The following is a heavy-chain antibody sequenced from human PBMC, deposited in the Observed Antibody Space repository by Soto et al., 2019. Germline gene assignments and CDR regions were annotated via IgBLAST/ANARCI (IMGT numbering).Heavy chain of an antibody. D-gene: IGHD5-18*01. CDR2: IVVGSGST. CDR1: GFTFTSSA. CDR3: AADKGYSYGYGSY. J-gene: IGHJ4*02. V-gene: IGHV1-58*01. Sequence: QMQLVQSGPEVKKPGTSVKVSCKASGFTFTSSAVQWVRQAHGQRLEWIGWIVVGSGSTDYAQKFQERVTLTRDMSTSTAYMELSSLRSEETAVYYCAADKGYSYGYGSYWGQGTLVTVSS.